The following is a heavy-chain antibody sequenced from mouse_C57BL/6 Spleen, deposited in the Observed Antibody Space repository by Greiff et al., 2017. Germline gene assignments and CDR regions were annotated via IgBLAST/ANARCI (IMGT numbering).Heavy chain of an antibody. Sequence: QVQLQQSGAELARPGASVKMSCKASGYTFTSYTMHWVKQRPGQGLEWIGYINPSSGYTKYNQKFKDKAPLTADKSSSTAYMQLSSLTSEDSAVYYCARGGDSTVAFDYWGQGTTLTVSS. CDR1: GYTFTSYT. D-gene: IGHD1-1*01. CDR3: ARGGDSTVAFDY. V-gene: IGHV1-4*01. CDR2: INPSSGYT. J-gene: IGHJ2*01.